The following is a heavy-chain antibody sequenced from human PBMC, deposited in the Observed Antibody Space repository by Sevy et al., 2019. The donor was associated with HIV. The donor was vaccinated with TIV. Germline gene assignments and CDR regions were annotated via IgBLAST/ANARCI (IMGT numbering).Heavy chain of an antibody. J-gene: IGHJ4*02. CDR1: GFTFGDHA. Sequence: GGSLRLSCTGSGFTFGDHAVSWFRQAPGKGLEWVGLIRTKPYGGTIEYAASVEGRFTISRDDFKSVAYLQMSSLKTEDTAMYYCARDRETHDKILTYFAFDCWGPGTLVTVSS. CDR2: IRTKPYGGTI. V-gene: IGHV3-49*03. CDR3: ARDRETHDKILTYFAFDC. D-gene: IGHD3-9*01.